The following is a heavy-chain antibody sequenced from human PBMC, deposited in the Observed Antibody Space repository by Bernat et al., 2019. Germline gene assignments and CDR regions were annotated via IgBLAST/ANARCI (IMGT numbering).Heavy chain of an antibody. CDR1: GFIFSSYN. CDR2: IWYDGSNK. J-gene: IGHJ4*02. V-gene: IGHV3-33*01. D-gene: IGHD2-21*01. CDR3: GRDLGGGSFDY. Sequence: QVHLMESGGGVVQPGRSLRLSCAASGFIFSSYNMHWVRQAPGKGLEWVAIIWYDGSNKFYADSVKGRFTISRDNSKNTLYLQMNNMGAEDTAVYYCGRDLGGGSFDYWGQGTLVTVFS.